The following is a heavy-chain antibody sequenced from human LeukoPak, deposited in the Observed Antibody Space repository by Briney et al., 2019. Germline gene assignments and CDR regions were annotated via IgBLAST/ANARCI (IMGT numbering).Heavy chain of an antibody. CDR2: IHTSGRT. V-gene: IGHV4-4*07. J-gene: IGHJ4*02. Sequence: SETLSLTCTVSGDSINNYYWTWIRQPAGKGLEWIGRIHTSGRTTYNPSLKSRVAMSVDTSKNQISLKLSSVTAADTAVYYCARDGGYSSSSPDYWGQGTLVTVSS. CDR3: ARDGGYSSSSPDY. CDR1: GDSINNYY. D-gene: IGHD6-13*01.